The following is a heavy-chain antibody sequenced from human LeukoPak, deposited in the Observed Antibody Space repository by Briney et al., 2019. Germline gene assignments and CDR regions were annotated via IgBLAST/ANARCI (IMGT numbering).Heavy chain of an antibody. J-gene: IGHJ4*02. Sequence: ETLSLTCAVYGGSFSGYYWSWIRQAPGKGLEWVSAISGSGGSTYYADSVKGRFTISRDNSKNTLYLQMNSLRAEDTAVYYCAKDIVGATPYYFDYWGQGTLVTVSS. CDR3: AKDIVGATPYYFDY. CDR2: ISGSGGST. V-gene: IGHV3-23*01. CDR1: GGSFSGYY. D-gene: IGHD1-26*01.